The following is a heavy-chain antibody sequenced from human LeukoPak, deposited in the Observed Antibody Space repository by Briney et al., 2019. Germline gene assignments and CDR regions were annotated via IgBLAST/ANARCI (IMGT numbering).Heavy chain of an antibody. J-gene: IGHJ6*02. Sequence: PGGSLRLSCAASGFTFSDFWMHWVRQAPGKGLVWVSRINSGGTVTNYADSVKGRLTISRDNAKNSLYLQMNSLGAEDTAIYYCASEGNHFYGMDVWGQGTTVTVSS. CDR1: GFTFSDFW. V-gene: IGHV3-74*01. CDR2: INSGGTVT. CDR3: ASEGNHFYGMDV.